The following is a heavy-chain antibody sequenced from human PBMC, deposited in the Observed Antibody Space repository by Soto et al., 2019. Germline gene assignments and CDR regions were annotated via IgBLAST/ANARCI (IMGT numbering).Heavy chain of an antibody. CDR3: ARGWGYDSNDYYYAY. CDR2: IIPIFGTA. CDR1: GGTFSRHA. V-gene: IGHV1-69*01. Sequence: QAQLVQAGAEVRKPGSSVKVSCKASGGTFSRHAISWVRQSPGQGLEWMGGIIPIFGTANHAQKYQGRVTIIADESTSTDYMELSSLRSEDTDMDYCARGWGYDSNDYYYAYWGQGTLVIVSS. J-gene: IGHJ4*02. D-gene: IGHD3-22*01.